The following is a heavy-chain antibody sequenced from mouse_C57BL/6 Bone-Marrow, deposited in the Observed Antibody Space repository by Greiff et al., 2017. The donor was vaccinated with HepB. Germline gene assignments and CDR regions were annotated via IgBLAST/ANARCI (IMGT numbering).Heavy chain of an antibody. CDR1: GFTFTDYY. D-gene: IGHD2-2*01. Sequence: EVKLVESGGGLVQPGGSLSLSCAASGFTFTDYYMSWVRQPPGKALEWLGFIRNKANGYTTEYSASVKGRFTISRDNSQSILYLQMNALRAEDSATYYCARCGYGFDYWGQGTTLTVSS. CDR3: ARCGYGFDY. V-gene: IGHV7-3*01. J-gene: IGHJ2*01. CDR2: IRNKANGYTT.